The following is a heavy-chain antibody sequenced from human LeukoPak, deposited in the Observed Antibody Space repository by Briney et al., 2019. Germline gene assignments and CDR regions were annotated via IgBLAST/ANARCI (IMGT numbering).Heavy chain of an antibody. J-gene: IGHJ5*02. D-gene: IGHD6-13*01. CDR1: GFTFSDYY. Sequence: GGSLRLSCAASGFTFSDYYMSWIRQAPGKGLEWISHISGSSSYTNYADSVKGRFTISRDNAKNSLYLQMNSLRVEDTAVYYCARDNQQLGRLDPWGQGTQVTVSS. CDR3: ARDNQQLGRLDP. CDR2: ISGSSSYT. V-gene: IGHV3-11*05.